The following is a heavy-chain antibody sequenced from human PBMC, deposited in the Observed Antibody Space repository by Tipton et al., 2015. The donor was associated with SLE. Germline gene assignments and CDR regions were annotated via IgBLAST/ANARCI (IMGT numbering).Heavy chain of an antibody. CDR1: GGSISSGGYY. Sequence: TLSLTCTVSGGSISSGGYYWSWIRQYPGKGLEWIGYISYSGSTNYNSSLKSRLTISVDTSKNQFSLKLSSVTAADTAVCYCARDVGGYNTGWFPYYFDYWGQGTLVTVSS. D-gene: IGHD2-8*02. CDR3: ARDVGGYNTGWFPYYFDY. V-gene: IGHV4-31*03. J-gene: IGHJ4*02. CDR2: ISYSGST.